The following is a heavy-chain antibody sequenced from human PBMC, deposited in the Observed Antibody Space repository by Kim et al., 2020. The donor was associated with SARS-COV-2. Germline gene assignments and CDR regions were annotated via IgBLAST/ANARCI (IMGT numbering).Heavy chain of an antibody. CDR1: GGSFSGHS. V-gene: IGHV4-34*01. J-gene: IGHJ4*02. CDR3: ARQGSYCPSIYCYAPLDY. Sequence: SETLSLTCAVEGGSFSGHSWNWLRQAPGKGLEWIGEISQSGYTNFNPSLKSRVTMSVETSKNQFSLKLTSVTAADTAIYYCARQGSYCPSIYCYAPLDYWGQGTPVTVSS. D-gene: IGHD2-2*01. CDR2: ISQSGYT.